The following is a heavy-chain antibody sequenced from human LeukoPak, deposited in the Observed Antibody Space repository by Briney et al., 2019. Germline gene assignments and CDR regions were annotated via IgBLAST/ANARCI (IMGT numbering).Heavy chain of an antibody. CDR2: ISGSCSST. Sequence: GESLRLSCAASGFTFSSYAMSWVRQAPGKGLEWVSAISGSCSSTYYADSVKGRSTISRDNSKNTLYLQMNSLRAEDTAVYYCAKDSDWAFDYWGQGTLVTVSS. D-gene: IGHD3/OR15-3a*01. J-gene: IGHJ4*02. CDR1: GFTFSSYA. CDR3: AKDSDWAFDY. V-gene: IGHV3-23*01.